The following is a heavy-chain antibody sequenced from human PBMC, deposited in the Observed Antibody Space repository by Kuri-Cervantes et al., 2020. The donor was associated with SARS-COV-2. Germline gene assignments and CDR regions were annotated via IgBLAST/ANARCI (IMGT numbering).Heavy chain of an antibody. CDR1: SGSISSSSYY. CDR3: ARDRGGDNEKDY. J-gene: IGHJ4*02. V-gene: IGHV4-39*06. D-gene: IGHD2-21*01. CDR2: TYYSGST. Sequence: ESLRLSCTVASGSISSSSYYWGWIRQPPGKGLEWIGSTYYSGSTYNNPTLKRRVTITVDTSKNQFTLKLSSVTAADTAVYYCARDRGGDNEKDYWGQGTLVTVSS.